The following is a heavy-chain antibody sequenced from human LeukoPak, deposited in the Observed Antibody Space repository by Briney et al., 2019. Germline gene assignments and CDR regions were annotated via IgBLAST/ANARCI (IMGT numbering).Heavy chain of an antibody. V-gene: IGHV4-30-4*01. D-gene: IGHD6-13*01. Sequence: SETLSLTCTVSGGSISSGDYYWSWIRQPPGKGLEWIGYIYYSGSTYYNPSLKSRVTISVDTSKNQFSLKLSSVTAADTAVYYCARGRGAADGDYWGQGTLVTVSS. CDR2: IYYSGST. J-gene: IGHJ4*02. CDR3: ARGRGAADGDY. CDR1: GGSISSGDYY.